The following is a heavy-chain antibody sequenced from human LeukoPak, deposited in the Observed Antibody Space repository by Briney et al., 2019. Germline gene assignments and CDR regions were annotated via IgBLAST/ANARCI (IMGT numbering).Heavy chain of an antibody. D-gene: IGHD5-24*01. CDR1: GFTFSSYS. J-gene: IGHJ3*02. CDR2: INWNGGST. CDR3: ARVRWGLSDAFDI. Sequence: PGGSLRLSCAASGFTFSSYSMNWVRQAPGKGLEWVSGINWNGGSTGYADSVKGRFTISRDNAKNSLYLQMNSLRAEDTALYYCARVRWGLSDAFDIWGQGTMVTVSS. V-gene: IGHV3-20*04.